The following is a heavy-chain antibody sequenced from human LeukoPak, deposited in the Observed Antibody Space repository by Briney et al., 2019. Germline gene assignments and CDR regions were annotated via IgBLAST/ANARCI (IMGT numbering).Heavy chain of an antibody. V-gene: IGHV3-7*01. CDR2: VKQDGSEK. CDR1: GFTFSSYW. CDR3: ATDDYRGLGY. J-gene: IGHJ4*02. Sequence: GGSLRLSCAASGFTFSSYWMSWVRQAPGKGLEWVANVKQDGSEKYYVDSVKGRFTISRDNAKNTVYLQLNNLRAEDTAVYYCATDDYRGLGYWGQGTLVTVSS. D-gene: IGHD3-16*01.